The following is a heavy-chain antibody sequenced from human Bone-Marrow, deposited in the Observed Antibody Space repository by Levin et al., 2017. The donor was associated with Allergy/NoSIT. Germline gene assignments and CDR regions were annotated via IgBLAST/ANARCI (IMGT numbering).Heavy chain of an antibody. J-gene: IGHJ3*02. D-gene: IGHD3-22*01. CDR2: ISSSSSYI. CDR1: GFTFSSYS. Sequence: GESLKISCAASGFTFSSYSMNWVRQAPGKGLEWVSSISSSSSYIYYADSVKGRFTISRDNAKNSLYLQMNSLRAEDTAVYYCAYLPFRDTRSGDDAFDIWGQGTMVTVSS. V-gene: IGHV3-21*01. CDR3: AYLPFRDTRSGDDAFDI.